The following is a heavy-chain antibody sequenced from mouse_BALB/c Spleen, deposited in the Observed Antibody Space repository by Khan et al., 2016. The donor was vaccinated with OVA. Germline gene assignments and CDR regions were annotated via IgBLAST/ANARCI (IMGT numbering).Heavy chain of an antibody. J-gene: IGHJ2*01. V-gene: IGHV1-7*01. Sequence: QAQLKQSGAEQAKPGASVKMSCKTSGYTFSSSWMHWVKQRPGQGLEWIGYINPTSGYTEYNEKFKDKATLSADKSSSTAYMQLTSLTSEDSAVYYCARDRIDYWGQGTTRTVSS. CDR2: INPTSGYT. CDR3: ARDRIDY. CDR1: GYTFSSSW.